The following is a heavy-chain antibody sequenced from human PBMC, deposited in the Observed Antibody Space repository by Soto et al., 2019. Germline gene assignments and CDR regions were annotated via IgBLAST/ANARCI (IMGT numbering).Heavy chain of an antibody. Sequence: QLQLQESGPGLVRPSETLSLTCAVSGDYIGSSAYFWGWTRQSPGKGLEWIASIGPGGNSNYNPSLMSRVPISSDASTNHFSLTVTSVTAADTAISYCASHLGPTGVMDWGKGLLVTVSS. J-gene: IGHJ4*02. CDR3: ASHLGPTGVMD. D-gene: IGHD2-21*01. CDR1: GDYIGSSAYF. CDR2: IGPGGNS. V-gene: IGHV4-39*02.